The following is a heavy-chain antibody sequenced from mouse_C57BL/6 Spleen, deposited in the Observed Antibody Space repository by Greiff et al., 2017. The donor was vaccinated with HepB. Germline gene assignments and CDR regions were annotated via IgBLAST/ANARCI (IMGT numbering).Heavy chain of an antibody. CDR3: ARRGDWDGFDY. V-gene: IGHV1-42*01. CDR1: GYSFTGYY. D-gene: IGHD4-1*01. Sequence: VQLKESGPELVKPGASVKISCKASGYSFTGYYMNWVKQSPEKSLEWIGEINPSTGGTTYNQKFKAKATLTVDKSSSTSYMQLKSLTSEDSAVYYCARRGDWDGFDYWGQGTTLTVSS. J-gene: IGHJ2*01. CDR2: INPSTGGT.